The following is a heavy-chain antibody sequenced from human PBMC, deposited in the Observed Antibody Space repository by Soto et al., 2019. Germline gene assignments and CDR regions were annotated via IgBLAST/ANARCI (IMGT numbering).Heavy chain of an antibody. D-gene: IGHD3-16*01. CDR1: GYTFTSYG. Sequence: ASVKVSCKASGYTFTSYGISWVRQAPGQGLEWMGWISAYNGNTNYAQKLQGRVTMTTDTSTSTAYMELRSLRSDDTAVYYCAREGRGGYVYDLDYYYYYLAVWRKGSRFTVSS. CDR2: ISAYNGNT. V-gene: IGHV1-18*01. J-gene: IGHJ6*03. CDR3: AREGRGGYVYDLDYYYYYLAV.